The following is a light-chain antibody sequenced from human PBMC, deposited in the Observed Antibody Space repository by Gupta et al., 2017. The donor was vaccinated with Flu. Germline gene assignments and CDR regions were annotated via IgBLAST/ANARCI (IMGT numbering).Light chain of an antibody. J-gene: IGKJ5*01. CDR1: EDISTY. CDR3: QQYTSLIT. Sequence: DIQLTQSPSSLSASVRDRVTITCQASEDISTYLNWYQQKPGKAPKLLSYDASYLETGVPSRFSGSGSGTDFTFTISSLQPEDIATYYCQQYTSLITFGQGTRLEI. V-gene: IGKV1-33*01. CDR2: DAS.